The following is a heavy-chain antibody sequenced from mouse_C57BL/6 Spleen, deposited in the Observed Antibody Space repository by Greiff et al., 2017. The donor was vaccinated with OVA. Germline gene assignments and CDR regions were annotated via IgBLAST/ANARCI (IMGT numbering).Heavy chain of an antibody. CDR3: ASSYYGSSYAMDY. CDR2: IYPGDGDT. D-gene: IGHD1-1*01. V-gene: IGHV1-82*01. Sequence: VQLQQSGPELVKPGASVKISCKASGYAFSSSWMNWVKQRPGKGLEWIGRIYPGDGDTNYNGKFKGKATLTADKSSSTAYMQLSSLTSEDSAVYFCASSYYGSSYAMDYWGQGTSVTVSS. CDR1: GYAFSSSW. J-gene: IGHJ4*01.